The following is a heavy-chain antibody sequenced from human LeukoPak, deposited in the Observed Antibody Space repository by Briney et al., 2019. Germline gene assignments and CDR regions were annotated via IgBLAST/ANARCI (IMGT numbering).Heavy chain of an antibody. CDR2: ISPYNGNT. Sequence: PGASVKVSCKASGYTFTSYGISWVRQAPGQGLEWMGWISPYNGNTNYAQKLQGRVTMTTDTSTSTAYMELRSLRSDDTAVYYCARDQFVATITPGVYWGQGTLVTVSS. V-gene: IGHV1-18*01. CDR1: GYTFTSYG. J-gene: IGHJ4*02. CDR3: ARDQFVATITPGVY. D-gene: IGHD5-12*01.